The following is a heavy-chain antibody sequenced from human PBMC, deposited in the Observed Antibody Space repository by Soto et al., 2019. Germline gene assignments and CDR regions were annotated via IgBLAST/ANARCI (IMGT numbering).Heavy chain of an antibody. D-gene: IGHD4-17*01. CDR1: GFTFSCSA. V-gene: IGHV3-73*01. Sequence: GGSLRLSCAASGFTFSCSAMHWVRQASGKGLEWVGHIRSKANSYATAYAASVKGRFTISRDDSKNTAYLQMNSLKTEDTAVYYCTSTRTFFYDYGDYRYYGMGVWGQGTTVTVSS. CDR3: TSTRTFFYDYGDYRYYGMGV. J-gene: IGHJ6*02. CDR2: IRSKANSYAT.